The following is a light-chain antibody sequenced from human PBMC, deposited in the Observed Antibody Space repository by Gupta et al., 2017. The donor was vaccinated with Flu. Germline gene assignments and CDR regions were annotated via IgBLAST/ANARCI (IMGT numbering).Light chain of an antibody. J-gene: IGLJ3*02. Sequence: QSALTQPASVSGSPGQSITISCTRGSSDVGDFDHVSWYQQYPAQAPKLMIFDVTNRPSGVSDRFSGSTSGNKASLTISGLQAEDEGEYYCSSFTTNIRVFGRGTKLTVL. CDR1: SSDVGDFDH. CDR3: SSFTTNIRV. CDR2: DVT. V-gene: IGLV2-14*03.